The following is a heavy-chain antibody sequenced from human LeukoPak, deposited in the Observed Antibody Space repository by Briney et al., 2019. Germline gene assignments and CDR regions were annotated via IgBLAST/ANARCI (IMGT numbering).Heavy chain of an antibody. V-gene: IGHV4-4*07. Sequence: SETLSLTCTVSGGSISNYYWSWIRQPAGKRLEWIGRISKSGSTNYNPSLKSRVTMSVDTSKNQFSLKLSSVTAADTAVYYCARQVYSASSVDYWGQGTPVTVSS. J-gene: IGHJ4*02. CDR2: ISKSGST. D-gene: IGHD6-6*01. CDR1: GGSISNYY. CDR3: ARQVYSASSVDY.